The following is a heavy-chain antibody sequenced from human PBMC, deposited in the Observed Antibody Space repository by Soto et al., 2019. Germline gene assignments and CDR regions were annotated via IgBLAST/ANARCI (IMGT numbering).Heavy chain of an antibody. CDR2: IYPGDSDT. CDR3: ATSRKYSSSWYKFHYYYGMDV. V-gene: IGHV5-51*01. D-gene: IGHD6-13*01. CDR1: EYSFTSYR. Sequence: PGESLMICCKGYEYSFTSYRIGGVGQVPGKGLEWMGIIYPGDSDTRYSPSFQGQVTISADKSISTAYLQWSSLKASDTAMYYCATSRKYSSSWYKFHYYYGMDVWGQGTTVTVSS. J-gene: IGHJ6*02.